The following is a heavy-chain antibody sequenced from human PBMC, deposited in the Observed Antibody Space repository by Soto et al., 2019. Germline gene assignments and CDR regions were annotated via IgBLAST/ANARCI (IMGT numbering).Heavy chain of an antibody. Sequence: HPGGSLRLSCAASGFTFGSYWMYWVRQAPGKGLVWVSRINTDGGSTSYADSVKGRFTISRDNAKNTLYLQMNSLRAEDTAVYYCVRIVGTPPYYFDYWGQGTLVTAPQ. CDR1: GFTFGSYW. CDR2: INTDGGST. J-gene: IGHJ4*02. D-gene: IGHD2-21*01. V-gene: IGHV3-74*01. CDR3: VRIVGTPPYYFDY.